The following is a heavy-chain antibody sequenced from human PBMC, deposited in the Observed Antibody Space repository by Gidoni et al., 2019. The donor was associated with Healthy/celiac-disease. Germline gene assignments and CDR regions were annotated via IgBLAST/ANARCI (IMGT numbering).Heavy chain of an antibody. CDR3: ARDSQPIVGAVDFDY. D-gene: IGHD1-26*01. Sequence: EVQLVESGGGLVKPGGSLRLSCAASGFTFSSYSMNWVRQAPGKGLEWVSSISSSSSYIYYADSVKGRFTISRDNAKNSLYLQMNSLRAEDTAVYYCARDSQPIVGAVDFDYWGQGTLVTVSS. CDR1: GFTFSSYS. CDR2: ISSSSSYI. V-gene: IGHV3-21*01. J-gene: IGHJ4*02.